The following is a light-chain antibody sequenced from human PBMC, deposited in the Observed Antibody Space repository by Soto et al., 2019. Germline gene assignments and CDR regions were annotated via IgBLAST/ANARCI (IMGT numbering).Light chain of an antibody. CDR3: QQYNSYPYT. CDR1: QSINNW. Sequence: DFQMTQSPPTLSASVGASVTITCRASQSINNWLAWYQQKPGKAPTVLIYDASNLESGVPPRFSGSGSGTDFTLTISSLQPAGFETYYDQQYNSYPYTFGQGTKLESK. J-gene: IGKJ2*01. V-gene: IGKV1-5*01. CDR2: DAS.